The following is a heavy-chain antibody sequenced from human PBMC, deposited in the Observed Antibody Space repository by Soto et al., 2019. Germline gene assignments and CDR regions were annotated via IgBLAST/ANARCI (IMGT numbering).Heavy chain of an antibody. CDR2: ISYSGYT. J-gene: IGHJ4*02. Sequence: ETLSLTCTVSGGSISSISNHYCSWIRQPPGKGLEWIGYISYSGYTSYNPSLKSRVIISVDTSKNQVSLNLASVTAADTAVYFCARLPGYCSGDSCRIDYWGQGTLVTVS. V-gene: IGHV4-61*05. D-gene: IGHD2-15*01. CDR1: GGSISSISNHY. CDR3: ARLPGYCSGDSCRIDY.